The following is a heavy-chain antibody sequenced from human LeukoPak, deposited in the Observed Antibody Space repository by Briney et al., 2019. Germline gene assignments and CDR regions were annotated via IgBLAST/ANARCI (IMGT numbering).Heavy chain of an antibody. CDR1: GFTVSSNY. CDR3: TRDLMDYDVSTGLHHYYMDV. D-gene: IGHD3-9*01. J-gene: IGHJ6*02. CDR2: INGDGRNI. Sequence: QPGGSLRLSCAASGFTVSSNYMSWVRQAPGKGLEWVSRINGDGRNINYADSVRGRFTISRDNAKNTLYLQMNTLRVEDTAVYYCTRDLMDYDVSTGLHHYYMDVWGQGTTVTVSS. V-gene: IGHV3-74*01.